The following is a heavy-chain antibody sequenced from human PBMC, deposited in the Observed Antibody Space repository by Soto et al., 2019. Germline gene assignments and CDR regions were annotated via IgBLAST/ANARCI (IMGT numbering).Heavy chain of an antibody. CDR1: GFTFSSYS. CDR3: AREESSWNYYYYMDV. J-gene: IGHJ6*03. D-gene: IGHD6-13*01. Sequence: EVQLVESGGGLVKPGGSLRLSCAASGFTFSSYSMNWVRQAPGKGLEWVSSISSSSSYIYYADSVKGRFTISRDNAKNSLYLQMNSLRAEDTAVYYCAREESSWNYYYYMDVWGKGTTVTVSS. CDR2: ISSSSSYI. V-gene: IGHV3-21*01.